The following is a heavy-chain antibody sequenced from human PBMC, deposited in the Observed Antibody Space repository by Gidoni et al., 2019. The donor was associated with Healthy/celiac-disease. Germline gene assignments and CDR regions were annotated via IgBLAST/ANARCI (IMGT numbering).Heavy chain of an antibody. J-gene: IGHJ4*02. V-gene: IGHV3-49*03. CDR3: LSSGLLDY. CDR1: GFTFGDYG. D-gene: IGHD6-19*01. CDR2: MRSKAYGGTT. Sequence: EVQLVESGGGLVQPGRSLRLSCTASGFTFGDYGMSWFRQAPGKGREWVCFMRSKAYGGTTEYAASVKGSFTISRYDSKSIAYLQMNSLKTEDTAVYYCLSSGLLDYWGQGTLVTVSS.